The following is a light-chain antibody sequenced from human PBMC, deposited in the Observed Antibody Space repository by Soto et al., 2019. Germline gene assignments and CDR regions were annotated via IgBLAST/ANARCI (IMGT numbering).Light chain of an antibody. CDR2: EVV. Sequence: QSVLAQPPSASGSPGQSVTISCTGIKSDIGVYDSVSWYQHHPVKAPQLIIYEVVQRPSGFPDRFSGSKSGNTASLTVSGLQAAHEPDDLPQSSAGCNTNFFRSGTMAPS. CDR3: QSSAGCNTNF. CDR1: KSDIGVYDS. J-gene: IGLJ1*01. V-gene: IGLV2-8*01.